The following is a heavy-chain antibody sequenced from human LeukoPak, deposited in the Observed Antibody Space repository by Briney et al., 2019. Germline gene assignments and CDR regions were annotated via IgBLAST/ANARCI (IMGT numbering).Heavy chain of an antibody. V-gene: IGHV3-64*01. J-gene: IGHJ4*02. CDR2: ISSNGGST. Sequence: GGSLRLSCAASGFTFSSYAMHWVRQAPGKGLEYVSAISSNGGSTYYANSVKGRFTISRDNSKNTLYLQMGSLRAEDMAVYYFXXXXXXXXTPVDXXGQGTLVIVSS. CDR1: GFTFSSYA. D-gene: IGHD4-23*01. CDR3: XXXXXXXXTPVDX.